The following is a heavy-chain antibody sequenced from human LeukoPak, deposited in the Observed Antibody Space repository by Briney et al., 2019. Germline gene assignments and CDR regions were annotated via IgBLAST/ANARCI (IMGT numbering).Heavy chain of an antibody. Sequence: PGGSLRLSCAASGFSFSSYAMSWVHQAPGKGLEWVSVIYSGGSTYYADSVKGRFTISRDNSKNTLYLQMNSLRAEDTAVYYCARGRDLLPTPDFDYWGQGTLVTVSS. D-gene: IGHD1-26*01. V-gene: IGHV3-53*01. CDR2: IYSGGST. J-gene: IGHJ4*02. CDR3: ARGRDLLPTPDFDY. CDR1: GFSFSSYA.